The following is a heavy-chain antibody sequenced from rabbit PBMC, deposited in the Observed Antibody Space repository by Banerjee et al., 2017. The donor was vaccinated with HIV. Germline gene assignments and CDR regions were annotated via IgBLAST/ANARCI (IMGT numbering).Heavy chain of an antibody. CDR1: GFSFSDRDV. D-gene: IGHD8-1*01. CDR2: INTATGKP. CDR3: ARDTGSSFSSYGMDL. Sequence: QEELEESGGGLVKPEGSLTLTCKASGFSFSDRDVMCWVRQAPGKGLEWIACINTATGKPVYATWAKGRFTISTTSSTTVTLQMTSLTVADTATYFCARDTGSSFSSYGMDLWGPGTLVTV. V-gene: IGHV1S45*01. J-gene: IGHJ6*01.